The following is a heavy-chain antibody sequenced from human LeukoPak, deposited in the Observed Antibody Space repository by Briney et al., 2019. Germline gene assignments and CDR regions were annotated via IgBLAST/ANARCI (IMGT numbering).Heavy chain of an antibody. Sequence: PSETLSLTCAVYGGSFSGYYWSWIRQPAGKGLEWIGRIYTGGTTNYNPSLKSRVTISVDTSKNQFSLRLSSVTAADTAVYYCARDPNSALWGQGTLVTVSS. CDR3: ARDPNSAL. CDR2: IYTGGTT. D-gene: IGHD4-23*01. J-gene: IGHJ4*02. V-gene: IGHV4-4*07. CDR1: GGSFSGYY.